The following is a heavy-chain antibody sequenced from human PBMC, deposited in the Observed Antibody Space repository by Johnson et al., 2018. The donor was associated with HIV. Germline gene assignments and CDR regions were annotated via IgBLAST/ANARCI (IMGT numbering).Heavy chain of an antibody. CDR3: AKDIRGSLGAFDI. D-gene: IGHD1-26*01. Sequence: VQLVESGGGVVQPGRSLRLSCAVSGFTFSDYGMHWVRQAPGKGLEWVSSISGGSTYYADSRKGRFTISRDNSKNTLYLQMNSLRAEDTALYYCAKDIRGSLGAFDIWGQGTMVTVSS. J-gene: IGHJ3*02. CDR1: GFTFSDYG. V-gene: IGHV3-38*03. CDR2: ISGGST.